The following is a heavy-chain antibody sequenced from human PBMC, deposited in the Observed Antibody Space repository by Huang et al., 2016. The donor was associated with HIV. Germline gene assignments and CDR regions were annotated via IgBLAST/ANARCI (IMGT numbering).Heavy chain of an antibody. D-gene: IGHD3-3*01. CDR2: ISDDGTNK. CDR3: AKDMSRFLERVLTVGHNGLEV. CDR1: GFTFSQFG. Sequence: QEQLVASGGGVVRPGRSLRLSCAASGFTFSQFGMHWVRQGAGKGLELVALISDDGTNKYYGDSLKGRVTVSRDNSKDTVYLQIHSLRADDTAVYYCAKDMSRFLERVLTVGHNGLEVWGQGTLVTVSS. J-gene: IGHJ3*01. V-gene: IGHV3-30*18.